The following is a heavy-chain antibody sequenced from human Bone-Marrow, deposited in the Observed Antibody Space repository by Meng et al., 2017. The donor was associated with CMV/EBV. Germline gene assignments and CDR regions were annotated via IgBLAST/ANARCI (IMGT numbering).Heavy chain of an antibody. CDR1: GFTLSSYS. D-gene: IGHD3-16*01. V-gene: IGHV3-21*01. CDR2: ISSTSNYI. CDR3: ARVGGSGPLDY. Sequence: ESLKISCAASGFTLSSYSMNWVRQAPGKGLEWVSLISSTSNYIYYADSVKGRFTISRDNAKNSRYLQMNSLRAEDTAVYHCARVGGSGPLDYWGQGTLVTVSS. J-gene: IGHJ4*02.